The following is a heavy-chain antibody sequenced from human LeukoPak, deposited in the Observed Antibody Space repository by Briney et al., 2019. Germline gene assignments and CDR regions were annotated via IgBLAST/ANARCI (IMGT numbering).Heavy chain of an antibody. J-gene: IGHJ5*02. CDR2: IIPILGIA. V-gene: IGHV1-69*02. D-gene: IGHD1-26*01. CDR3: ARGRRGPTSRASPPDWFDP. CDR1: GGTFSSYT. Sequence: SVKVSCKASGGTFSSYTISWVRQAPGQGLEWMGRIIPILGIANYAQKFQGRVTITADKSTSTAYMELSSLRSEDTAVYYRARGRRGPTSRASPPDWFDPWGQGTLVTVSS.